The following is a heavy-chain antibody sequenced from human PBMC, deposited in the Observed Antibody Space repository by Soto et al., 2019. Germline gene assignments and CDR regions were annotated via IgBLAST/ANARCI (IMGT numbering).Heavy chain of an antibody. CDR1: GFTFSDYY. J-gene: IGHJ4*02. D-gene: IGHD3-22*01. V-gene: IGHV3-11*01. Sequence: PVGSLRLSCAASGFTFSDYYMNWIRQAPGKGLEWISYISGGGGSTIYYTDSVKGRFTISRDNTKKSLYLDMNSLRAEDTAVYFCARGRGYYDSSGYDFWGQGTPATVSS. CDR2: ISGGGGSTI. CDR3: ARGRGYYDSSGYDF.